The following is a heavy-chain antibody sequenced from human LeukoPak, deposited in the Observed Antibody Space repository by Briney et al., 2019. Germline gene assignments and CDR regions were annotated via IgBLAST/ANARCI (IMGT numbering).Heavy chain of an antibody. Sequence: SETLSLTCTVSGGSISSYYWSWIRQPPGKGLEWIGYIYYSGSTNYNPSLKSRVTISVDTSKNQFSLKLSSVTAADTAVYYCARSIYGSGSYSSGYWGQGTLVTVSS. CDR3: ARSIYGSGSYSSGY. D-gene: IGHD3-10*01. J-gene: IGHJ4*02. CDR1: GGSISSYY. CDR2: IYYSGST. V-gene: IGHV4-59*01.